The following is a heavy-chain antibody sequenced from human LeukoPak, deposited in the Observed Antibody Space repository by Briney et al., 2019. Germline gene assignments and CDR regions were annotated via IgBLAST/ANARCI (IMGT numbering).Heavy chain of an antibody. CDR1: GGTFSSYA. Sequence: ASVKVSCKASGGTFSSYAISWVRQAPGQGLEWAGGIIPIFGTANYAQKFQGRVTITADESTSTAYMELSSLRSEDTAVYYCASSITIFGVVHYYFDYWGQGTLVTVSS. J-gene: IGHJ4*02. CDR3: ASSITIFGVVHYYFDY. V-gene: IGHV1-69*01. CDR2: IIPIFGTA. D-gene: IGHD3-3*01.